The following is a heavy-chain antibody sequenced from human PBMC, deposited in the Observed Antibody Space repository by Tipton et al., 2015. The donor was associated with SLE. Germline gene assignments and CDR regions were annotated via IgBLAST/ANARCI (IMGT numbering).Heavy chain of an antibody. V-gene: IGHV4-59*11. D-gene: IGHD6-19*01. Sequence: TLSLTCTVSGASIGSHHWTWIRQPAGKGLEWIGNIFYSGGTNYSPFLNSRITISVDTSKNQLSLNVISMTAADTAVYYCARLAVAGMWYYFDFWGQGAPVTVSS. CDR2: IFYSGGT. CDR1: GASIGSHH. CDR3: ARLAVAGMWYYFDF. J-gene: IGHJ4*02.